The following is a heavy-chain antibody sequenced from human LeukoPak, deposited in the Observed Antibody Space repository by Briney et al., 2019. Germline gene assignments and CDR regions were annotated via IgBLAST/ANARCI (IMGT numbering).Heavy chain of an antibody. J-gene: IGHJ4*02. V-gene: IGHV4-59*01. CDR3: AEGAVAGHY. CDR2: IYYSGST. Sequence: SETLSLTCSVSDGSINSYYWNWIRRPPGKGLEWIGYIYYSGSTNYNPSLKSRVTISVDTSKNQFSLKLSSVTAADTAVYYCAEGAVAGHYWGQGTLVTVSS. CDR1: DGSINSYY. D-gene: IGHD6-19*01.